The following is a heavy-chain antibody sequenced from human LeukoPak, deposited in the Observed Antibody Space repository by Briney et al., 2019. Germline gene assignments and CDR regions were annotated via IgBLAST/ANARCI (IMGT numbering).Heavy chain of an antibody. J-gene: IGHJ6*02. CDR3: ARGFDSSGWYDRYYGMDV. D-gene: IGHD6-19*01. Sequence: GGSLRLSCAAFGFTFSSYAMHWVRQAPGKGLEWVAVISYDGSNKYYADSVKGRFTISRDNAKNSLYLQMNSLRAEDTAVYYCARGFDSSGWYDRYYGMDVWGQGTTVTVSS. CDR1: GFTFSSYA. CDR2: ISYDGSNK. V-gene: IGHV3-30*04.